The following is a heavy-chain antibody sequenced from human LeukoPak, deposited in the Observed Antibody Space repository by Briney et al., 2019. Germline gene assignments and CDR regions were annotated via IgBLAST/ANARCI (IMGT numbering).Heavy chain of an antibody. V-gene: IGHV3-30*18. D-gene: IGHD2-21*01. Sequence: PGRSLRLSCTASGFTFSSFGMHWVRQAPGKGLEWVAVISESGANKYFADSVKGRFTISRDNSKNTLYLHMYSLGPEDTAVYYCAKDSKRTFHNFDYWGQGTLVTVSS. CDR3: AKDSKRTFHNFDY. J-gene: IGHJ4*02. CDR2: ISESGANK. CDR1: GFTFSSFG.